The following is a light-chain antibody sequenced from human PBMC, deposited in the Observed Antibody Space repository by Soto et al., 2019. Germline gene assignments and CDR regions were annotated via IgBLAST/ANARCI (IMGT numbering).Light chain of an antibody. J-gene: IGKJ5*01. Sequence: DIQMTQSPSSVSASVGDRVTITCRASQNIRSWLAWYQQKPGKAPKLLIYAASNLQSGVPSRFSGSGSGTDFTLTISSLQPEDFATYYCEQVNSFPITYGQGTRLENK. CDR3: EQVNSFPIT. V-gene: IGKV1-12*01. CDR2: AAS. CDR1: QNIRSW.